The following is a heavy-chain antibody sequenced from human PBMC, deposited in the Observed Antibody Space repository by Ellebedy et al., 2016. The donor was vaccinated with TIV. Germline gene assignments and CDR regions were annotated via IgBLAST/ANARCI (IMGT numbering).Heavy chain of an antibody. V-gene: IGHV3-23*01. CDR1: GFTFSIYA. D-gene: IGHD6-19*01. Sequence: GESLKISCAASGFTFSIYAMSWVRQAPGKGLEWVSLISGSGDRTYYADSVKGRFTVSRDNSKDTLYVQMNSLRAEDTAVYYCAKGEIAVGGSFFDSWGQGTLVTVSS. J-gene: IGHJ4*02. CDR3: AKGEIAVGGSFFDS. CDR2: ISGSGDRT.